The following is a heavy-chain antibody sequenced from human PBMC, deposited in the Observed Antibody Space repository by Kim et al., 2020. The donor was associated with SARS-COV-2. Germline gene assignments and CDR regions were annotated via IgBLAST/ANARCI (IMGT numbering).Heavy chain of an antibody. CDR3: AKDSLLWFGGGFDP. D-gene: IGHD3-10*01. V-gene: IGHV3-9*01. J-gene: IGHJ5*02. CDR1: GFTFDDYA. Sequence: GGSLRLSCAASGFTFDDYAMHWVRQAPGKGLEWVSGISWNSGSIGYADSVKGRFTISRDNAKNSLYLQMNSLRAEDTALYYCAKDSLLWFGGGFDPWGQGTLVTVSS. CDR2: ISWNSGSI.